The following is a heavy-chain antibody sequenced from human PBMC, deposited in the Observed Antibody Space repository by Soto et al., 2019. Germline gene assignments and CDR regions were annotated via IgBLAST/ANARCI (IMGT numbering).Heavy chain of an antibody. CDR2: INHSGST. J-gene: IGHJ6*02. V-gene: IGHV4-34*01. CDR3: ASIAARPVRYYYYGMDV. Sequence: SETLSLTCAVYGGSFSGYYWSWIRQPPGKGLEWIGEINHSGSTNYNPSIKSRVTISVDTSKNQFSLKLSSVTAADTAVYYCASIAARPVRYYYYGMDVWGQGTTVTVSS. D-gene: IGHD6-6*01. CDR1: GGSFSGYY.